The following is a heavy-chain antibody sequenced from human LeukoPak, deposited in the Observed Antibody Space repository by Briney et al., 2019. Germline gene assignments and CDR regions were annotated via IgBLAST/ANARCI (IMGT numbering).Heavy chain of an antibody. Sequence: SVKVSCKASGYTFTRYGISWVRQAPGQGLEWMGWISADKGNTNYAQKIQGRVTMTTDTSTSTAYMELRSLRSDDTAVYYCARYCSSTSCSNYYYYYMDVWGKGTTVTVSS. D-gene: IGHD2-2*01. CDR3: ARYCSSTSCSNYYYYYMDV. CDR1: GYTFTRYG. CDR2: ISADKGNT. J-gene: IGHJ6*03. V-gene: IGHV1-18*01.